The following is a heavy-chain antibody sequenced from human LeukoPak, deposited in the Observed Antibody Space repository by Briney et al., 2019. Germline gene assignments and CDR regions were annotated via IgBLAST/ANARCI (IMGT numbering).Heavy chain of an antibody. D-gene: IGHD3-10*01. CDR3: AKPYYGSGSYYGFNYYAFDY. J-gene: IGHJ4*02. V-gene: IGHV3-23*01. CDR1: GFTFSTYA. Sequence: GGTLRLSCAASGFTFSTYAMSWVRQAPGKGLEWVSGISGSGGSTYYADSVKGRFTISRDNSKNTLYLQLNSPRAEDTAVYYCAKPYYGSGSYYGFNYYAFDYWGQGTLVTVSS. CDR2: ISGSGGST.